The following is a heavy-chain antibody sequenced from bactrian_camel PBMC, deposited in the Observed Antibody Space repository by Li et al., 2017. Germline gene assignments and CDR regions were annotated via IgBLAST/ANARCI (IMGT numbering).Heavy chain of an antibody. D-gene: IGHD3*01. V-gene: IGHV3S63*01. CDR2: TISSHGYT. J-gene: IGHJ4*01. CDR1: GFTFDDSS. Sequence: VQLVESGGGSVQSGGSLRLSCTYSGFTFDDSSMAWYRQAPGNEGELVSTISSHGYTYYADSVKGRFTISQDNAKSTVYLQMNSLKPDDTAVYYCAATGQMLSVAGCRTQGTQVTVS.